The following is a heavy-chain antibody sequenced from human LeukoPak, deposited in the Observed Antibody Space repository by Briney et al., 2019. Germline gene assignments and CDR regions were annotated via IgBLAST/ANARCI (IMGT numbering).Heavy chain of an antibody. V-gene: IGHV4-39*01. CDR3: ARHGHHGNYDF. Sequence: SETLSLTCTVSGGSVSSATYYWACIRQPPGNGLEWIGSIYYSGSTYYNPSLKSLVTISVDTSKNQFSLKLSSVTAADTAVYHCARHGHHGNYDFWGQGTLVTVSS. D-gene: IGHD4-11*01. CDR1: GGSVSSATYY. J-gene: IGHJ4*02. CDR2: IYYSGST.